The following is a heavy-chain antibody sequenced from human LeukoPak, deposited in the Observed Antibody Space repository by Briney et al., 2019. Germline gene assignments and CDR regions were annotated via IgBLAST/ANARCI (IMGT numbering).Heavy chain of an antibody. CDR3: ARQDDSSGYYYVSAFDI. Sequence: PSETLSPTCTVSGGSISSSSYYWGWIRQPPGKGLEWIGSIYYSGSTYYNPSLKSRVTISVDTSKNQFSLKLSSVTAADTAVYYCARQDDSSGYYYVSAFDIWGQGTMVTVSS. CDR2: IYYSGST. D-gene: IGHD3-22*01. J-gene: IGHJ3*02. CDR1: GGSISSSSYY. V-gene: IGHV4-39*01.